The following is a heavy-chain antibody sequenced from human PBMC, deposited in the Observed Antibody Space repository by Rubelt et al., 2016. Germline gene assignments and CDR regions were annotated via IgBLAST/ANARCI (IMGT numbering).Heavy chain of an antibody. CDR1: S. J-gene: IGHJ4*02. CDR3: ARVGELLDY. V-gene: IGHV3-21*05. D-gene: IGHD1-26*01. Sequence: SMNWVRQAPGKGLEWVSYISSSSSYIYYADSVKGRFTISRDNAKNSLYLQMNSLRAEDTAVYYSARVGELLDYWGQGTLVTVSS. CDR2: ISSSSSYI.